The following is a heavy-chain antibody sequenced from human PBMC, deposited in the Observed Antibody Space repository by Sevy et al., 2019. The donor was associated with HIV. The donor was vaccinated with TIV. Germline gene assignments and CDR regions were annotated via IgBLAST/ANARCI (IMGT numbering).Heavy chain of an antibody. CDR2: MYSSGNT. Sequence: SETLSLTCTVSGGSISSSSYDWGWIRQPPGKGLEWIGSMYSSGNTYYNPSLKSRVTIFVDTSKNQISLKLTSVTAADTAVYHCARQGGIVDRAFDYWGQGTLVTVSS. CDR1: GGSISSSSYD. CDR3: ARQGGIVDRAFDY. D-gene: IGHD2-21*01. V-gene: IGHV4-39*01. J-gene: IGHJ4*02.